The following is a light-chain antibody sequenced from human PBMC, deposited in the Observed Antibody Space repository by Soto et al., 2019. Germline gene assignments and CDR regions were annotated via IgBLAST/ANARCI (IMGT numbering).Light chain of an antibody. CDR3: QHYNSYSEA. V-gene: IGKV1-5*03. Sequence: QKTQSNSTVSVSLGDRVTITCRASQTISSWLAWYQQKPGKAPKLLIYKASTLKSGVPSRFSGSGSGTEFTLTISSLQPDDFATYYCQHYNSYSEAFGQGTKVDI. CDR2: KAS. CDR1: QTISSW. J-gene: IGKJ1*01.